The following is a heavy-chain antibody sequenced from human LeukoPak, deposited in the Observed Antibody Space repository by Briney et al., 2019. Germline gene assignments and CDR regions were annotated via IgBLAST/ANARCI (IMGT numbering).Heavy chain of an antibody. CDR2: INSDGRST. V-gene: IGHV3-74*01. Sequence: GGTLTLTCAASGFTFSSYWLHWVRQAPGKELVWVSRINSDGRSTSYADSVKGRFTISRDNAKNTLYLQMNSLRAEDTAVYYCARDRDGYSGYGPFDSWGQGTLVTVSS. D-gene: IGHD5-12*01. CDR1: GFTFSSYW. J-gene: IGHJ4*02. CDR3: ARDRDGYSGYGPFDS.